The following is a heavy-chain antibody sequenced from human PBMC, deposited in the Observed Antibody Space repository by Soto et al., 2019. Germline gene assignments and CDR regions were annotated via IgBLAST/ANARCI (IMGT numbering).Heavy chain of an antibody. V-gene: IGHV3-74*01. J-gene: IGHJ4*02. CDR1: GFTFSSFW. CDR3: AKRGVDSFGLSY. Sequence: EVQLVESGGGLVQPGGSLRLSCAVSGFTFSSFWMHWVRQAPGEGLVWVSRINTDGSSTSYADSVKGRFTISRDNANNTLYLQMNSLRVEDTAMYFCAKRGVDSFGLSYWGQGTLVTGSS. CDR2: INTDGSST. D-gene: IGHD3-10*01.